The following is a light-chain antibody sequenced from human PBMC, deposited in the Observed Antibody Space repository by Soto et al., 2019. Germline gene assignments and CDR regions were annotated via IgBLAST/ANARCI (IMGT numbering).Light chain of an antibody. Sequence: QSALTQPASVSGSPGQSITISCTGTTSDVGGYNYVSWYQQHPGKVPKLLIHEVSNRPSGVSNRFSGSKSGSTASLTISGLQAEDEADYYCSSYTSASTYVFGTGTKVTVL. V-gene: IGLV2-14*01. CDR2: EVS. J-gene: IGLJ1*01. CDR3: SSYTSASTYV. CDR1: TSDVGGYNY.